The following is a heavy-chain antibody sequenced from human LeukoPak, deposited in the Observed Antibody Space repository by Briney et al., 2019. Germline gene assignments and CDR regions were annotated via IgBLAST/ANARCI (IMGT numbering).Heavy chain of an antibody. V-gene: IGHV4-39*07. J-gene: IGHJ4*02. CDR1: GGSISSSSYY. CDR3: ARDRMIVVVLGLFDY. CDR2: IYYSGST. Sequence: PSETLSLTCTVSGGSISSSSYYWGWIRQPPGKGLEWIGSIYYSGSTYYNPSLKSRVTISVDTAKNQFSLKLSSVTAADTAVYYCARDRMIVVVLGLFDYWGQGTLVTVSS. D-gene: IGHD3-22*01.